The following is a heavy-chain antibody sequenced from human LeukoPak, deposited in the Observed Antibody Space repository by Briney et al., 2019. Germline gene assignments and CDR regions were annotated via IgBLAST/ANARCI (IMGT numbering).Heavy chain of an antibody. CDR1: GGSISSGGYY. Sequence: SETLSLTCTVSGGSISSGGYYWSRVRQHPGKGLEWIGYTYYSGSTYYNPSLKSRVTISVDTSKNQFSLKLSSVTAADTAVYYCARARPGIAAPYYYGMDVWGQGTTVTVSS. D-gene: IGHD6-13*01. CDR3: ARARPGIAAPYYYGMDV. J-gene: IGHJ6*02. CDR2: TYYSGST. V-gene: IGHV4-31*03.